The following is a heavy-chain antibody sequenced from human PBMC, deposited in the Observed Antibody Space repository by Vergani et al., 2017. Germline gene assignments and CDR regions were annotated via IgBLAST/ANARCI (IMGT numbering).Heavy chain of an antibody. V-gene: IGHV3-74*01. J-gene: IGHJ5*02. CDR3: AKGGYCSSTSCYKGRYNWFDP. Sequence: EVQLVESGGGLVQPGGSLRLSCAASGFTFSSSWVHWVRQAPGKGLVWVSRINSDGSSTNYADSVKGRFTISRDNSKNTLYLQMNSLRAEDTAVYYCAKGGYCSSTSCYKGRYNWFDPWGQGTLVTVSS. CDR2: INSDGSST. CDR1: GFTFSSSW. D-gene: IGHD2-2*02.